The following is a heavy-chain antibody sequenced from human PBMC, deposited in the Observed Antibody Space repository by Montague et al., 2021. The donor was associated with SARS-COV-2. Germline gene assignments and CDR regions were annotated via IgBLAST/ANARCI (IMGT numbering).Heavy chain of an antibody. J-gene: IGHJ6*02. CDR3: ARHAIGSFLRYGMDV. CDR2: IYYSGST. V-gene: IGHV4-61*05. Sequence: SETLSLTCTVSGGSISSSNYYWDWIRQHPGKGLEWIGYIYYSGSTNYNPSLKSRVTISVDTSKNQFSPKLSSVTAADTAVYYCARHAIGSFLRYGMDVWGQGTTVTVSS. D-gene: IGHD6-13*01. CDR1: GGSISSSNYY.